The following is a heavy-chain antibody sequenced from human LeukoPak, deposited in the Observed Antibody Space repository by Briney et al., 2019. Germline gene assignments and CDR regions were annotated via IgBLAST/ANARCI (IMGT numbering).Heavy chain of an antibody. CDR1: GYSFTSYW. J-gene: IGHJ6*02. CDR2: ISGGGVTT. V-gene: IGHV3-23*01. D-gene: IGHD3-16*01. CDR3: ARNQQLGGHSYYYYGMDV. Sequence: GESLKISCKGSGYSFTSYWIGWVRQLPGKGLEWVSGISGGGVTTYYADSVKGRFTISRDNSKNTLYLQMNSLRADDTAIYYCARNQQLGGHSYYYYGMDVWGQGTTVTVSS.